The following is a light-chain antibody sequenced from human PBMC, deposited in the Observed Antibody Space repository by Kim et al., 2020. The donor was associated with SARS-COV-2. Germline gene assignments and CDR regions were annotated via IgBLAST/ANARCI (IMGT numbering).Light chain of an antibody. V-gene: IGLV2-14*01. Sequence: QSIVIYCSGAGSDVSGYKYVSWYQHHPGKAPKLMIYEINKRPSGVSNRFSGSKSGKSASLTISGLQTEDEAYYYCSTCTSSSTVDVFGTGTKVTVL. J-gene: IGLJ1*01. CDR3: STCTSSSTVDV. CDR1: GSDVSGYKY. CDR2: EIN.